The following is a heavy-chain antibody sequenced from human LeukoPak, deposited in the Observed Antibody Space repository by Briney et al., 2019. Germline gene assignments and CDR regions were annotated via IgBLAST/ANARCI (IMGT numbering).Heavy chain of an antibody. CDR2: IYYSGST. Sequence: SETLSLTCTVSGGSISSHYWSWIRQPPGKGLEWIGYIYYSGSTNYNPSLKSRVTISVDTSKNQFSLKLSSVTAADTAVYYCARARYSSTYYYYYYMDVWGKGTTVTVSS. CDR3: ARARYSSTYYYYYYMDV. V-gene: IGHV4-59*11. D-gene: IGHD6-13*01. J-gene: IGHJ6*03. CDR1: GGSISSHY.